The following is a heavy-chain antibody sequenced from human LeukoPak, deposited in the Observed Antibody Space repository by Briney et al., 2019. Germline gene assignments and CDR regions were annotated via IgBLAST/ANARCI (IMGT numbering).Heavy chain of an antibody. J-gene: IGHJ6*03. Sequence: GGSLRLSCAASGFTFSSYGMSWVRQAPGKGLGWVSAISGSGGSTYYADSVKGRFTISRDNSKNTLYLQMNSLRAEDTAVYYCAKEGVPYYYGSGSQKHYYYYYYMDVWGKGTTVTISS. CDR2: ISGSGGST. CDR1: GFTFSSYG. D-gene: IGHD3-10*01. CDR3: AKEGVPYYYGSGSQKHYYYYYYMDV. V-gene: IGHV3-23*01.